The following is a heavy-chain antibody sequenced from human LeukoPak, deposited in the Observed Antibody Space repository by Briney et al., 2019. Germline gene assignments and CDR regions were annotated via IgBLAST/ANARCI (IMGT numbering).Heavy chain of an antibody. D-gene: IGHD3-3*01. Sequence: GGSLSLSCAASGFTFSSYWMHWVRQAPGKGLVWVSRINSDGSTTNYTDSVKGRFTISRDNAKNTLYLQMNSLRAEDTAVYCCARVEWRGNAFDIWGQGTMVTVSS. J-gene: IGHJ3*02. V-gene: IGHV3-74*01. CDR2: INSDGSTT. CDR1: GFTFSSYW. CDR3: ARVEWRGNAFDI.